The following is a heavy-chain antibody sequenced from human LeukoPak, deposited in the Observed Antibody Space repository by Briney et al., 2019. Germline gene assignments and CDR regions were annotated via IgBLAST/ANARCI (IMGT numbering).Heavy chain of an antibody. V-gene: IGHV3-7*01. CDR3: AREPLAGGYSGYDYGRDYFDY. CDR1: GFTFSSYW. J-gene: IGHJ4*02. CDR2: IKQDGSEK. Sequence: GGSLRLSCAASGFTFSSYWMSWVRQVPGKGLEWVANIKQDGSEKYYVDSVKGRFTISRDNAKNSLYLQMNSLRAEDTAVYYCAREPLAGGYSGYDYGRDYFDYWGQGTLVTVSS. D-gene: IGHD5-12*01.